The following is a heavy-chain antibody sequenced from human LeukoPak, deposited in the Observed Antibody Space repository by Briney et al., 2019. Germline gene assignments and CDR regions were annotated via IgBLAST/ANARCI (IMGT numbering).Heavy chain of an antibody. D-gene: IGHD4/OR15-4a*01. Sequence: GGSLLLSCAAAGFAFISYGMQWGRREPGKGLEGGSVLYSDGSTYNSDAVKGRVTISRDNAKNKLYLQMNSLRAEDTAVYYCARPPYGDNGYSAQVADYWGQGTLVTVSS. CDR3: ARPPYGDNGYSAQVADY. J-gene: IGHJ4*02. V-gene: IGHV3-66*04. CDR1: GFAFISYG. CDR2: LYSDGST.